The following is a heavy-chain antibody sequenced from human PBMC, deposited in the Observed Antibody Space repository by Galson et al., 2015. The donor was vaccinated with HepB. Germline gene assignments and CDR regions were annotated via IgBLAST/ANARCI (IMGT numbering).Heavy chain of an antibody. CDR2: ISDGGGST. J-gene: IGHJ4*02. V-gene: IGHV3-23*01. CDR1: GFTFSSYA. CDR3: AKDAFYDSGGYFFYYFDF. Sequence: SLRLSCAASGFTFSSYAMSWVRQAPGKGLEWVSTISDGGGSTFSADSVKGRFTISRDNSNNTLYLQMNSLRAEDTAVYYCAKDAFYDSGGYFFYYFDFWGQGSLVTVSS. D-gene: IGHD3-22*01.